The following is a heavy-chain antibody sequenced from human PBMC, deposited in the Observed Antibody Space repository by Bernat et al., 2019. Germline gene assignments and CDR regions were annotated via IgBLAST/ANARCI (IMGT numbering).Heavy chain of an antibody. CDR3: ASILPAAILYYYYYGMDV. D-gene: IGHD2-2*02. CDR1: GFTFSSYE. J-gene: IGHJ6*02. CDR2: ISSSGSTI. Sequence: EVQLVESGGGLVQPGGSLRLSCAASGFTFSSYEMNWVRQAPGKGLEWVSYISSSGSTIYYADSVKGRFTISRDNAKNSLYLQMNSLRAEETAVYYCASILPAAILYYYYYGMDVWGQGTTVTVSS. V-gene: IGHV3-48*03.